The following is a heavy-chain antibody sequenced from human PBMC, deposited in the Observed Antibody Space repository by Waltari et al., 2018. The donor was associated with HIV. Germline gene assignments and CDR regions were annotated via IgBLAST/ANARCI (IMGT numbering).Heavy chain of an antibody. Sequence: EVQLVESGGGLVQPGGSLSPSRAASGFTLRLYWLSWVRQAPGKGLEWVANIKQDGSEKHYVDSVKGRFTISRDNAKKSLYLQMNSLRAEDTAVYYCARMGLMMYAIGAFDIWGQGTMVTVSS. CDR1: GFTLRLYW. CDR3: ARMGLMMYAIGAFDI. J-gene: IGHJ3*02. D-gene: IGHD2-8*01. CDR2: IKQDGSEK. V-gene: IGHV3-7*01.